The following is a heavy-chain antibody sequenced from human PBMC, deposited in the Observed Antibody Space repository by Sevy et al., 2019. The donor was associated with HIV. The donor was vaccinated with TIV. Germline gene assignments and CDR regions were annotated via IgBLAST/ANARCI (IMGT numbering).Heavy chain of an antibody. V-gene: IGHV3-74*01. J-gene: IGHJ6*02. CDR2: INSDGSST. CDR1: GFTFSSYW. CDR3: ARGGGSGSTPNYYGMGV. Sequence: GGSLRLSCAASGFTFSSYWMHWVRQAPGKGLVWVSRINSDGSSTSYADSVKGRFTISRDNAKNTLYLQMNSLRAEDTAVYYCARGGGSGSTPNYYGMGVWGQGTTVTVSS. D-gene: IGHD3-10*01.